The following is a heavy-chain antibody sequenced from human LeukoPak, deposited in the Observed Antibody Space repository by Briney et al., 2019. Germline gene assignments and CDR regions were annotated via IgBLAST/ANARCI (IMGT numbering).Heavy chain of an antibody. V-gene: IGHV3-48*01. D-gene: IGHD6-13*01. CDR3: ARSTRASSWFSPYDY. CDR1: GFTFSSYS. J-gene: IGHJ4*02. CDR2: ISSSSSTI. Sequence: GGSLRLSCAASGFTFSSYSMNWVRQAPGKGLEWVSYISSSSSTIYYADSVKGRFTISRDNSKNTLYLQMNSLRAEDTAVYYCARSTRASSWFSPYDYWGQGTLVTVSS.